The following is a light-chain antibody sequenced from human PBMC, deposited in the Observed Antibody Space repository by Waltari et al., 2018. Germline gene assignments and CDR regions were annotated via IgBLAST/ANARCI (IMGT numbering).Light chain of an antibody. CDR1: QSVSRSY. CDR3: QQYGNSPIT. V-gene: IGKV3-20*01. Sequence: EIVLTQSPGTLSLSPGERATLSCRAGQSVSRSYLAWYQQKPGQAPRLLIYGASSRATVIPDRFSGSGSGTDFTLIISRLEPEDFAVYYCQQYGNSPITFGQGTRLEIK. CDR2: GAS. J-gene: IGKJ5*01.